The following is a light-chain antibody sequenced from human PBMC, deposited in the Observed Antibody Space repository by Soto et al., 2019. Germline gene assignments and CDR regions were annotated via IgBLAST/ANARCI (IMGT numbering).Light chain of an antibody. Sequence: DIPMTQSPSSLSASVGDRVTITCQASQDIRHYLNWYQQKPGKAPKLLTFDASNLETGVPSRFSGSRSGTDFTLSITSLQPEDIATYYCQQYHDFPYTFGQGTKLEIK. V-gene: IGKV1-33*01. CDR2: DAS. CDR1: QDIRHY. CDR3: QQYHDFPYT. J-gene: IGKJ2*01.